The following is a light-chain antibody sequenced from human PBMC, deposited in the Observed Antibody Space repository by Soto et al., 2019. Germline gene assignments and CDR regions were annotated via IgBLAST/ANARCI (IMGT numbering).Light chain of an antibody. CDR3: QQYGSSQFT. V-gene: IGKV3-20*01. Sequence: EIVLMQSPGTLSLSPGEGATLSCRASQIVNSHYLAWYQQKPGQAPRVLIFDTSRRATGVPDRFSGSGSGTDFTLTISRLEPDDFAVYYCQQYGSSQFTFGPGTKVDIK. CDR2: DTS. CDR1: QIVNSHY. J-gene: IGKJ3*01.